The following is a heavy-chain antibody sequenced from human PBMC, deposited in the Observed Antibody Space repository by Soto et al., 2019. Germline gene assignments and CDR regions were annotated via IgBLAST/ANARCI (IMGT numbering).Heavy chain of an antibody. CDR3: ARGRTLFDY. D-gene: IGHD1-1*01. J-gene: IGHJ4*02. Sequence: SETLSLTCTVSGGSITSYYWSWIRQPPGKGLEWIGYIYYSESTNYNPSLKSRVTISVDTSKNQLSLKLSSVTAADTAVYYCARGRTLFDYWGPGTLVTVPQ. CDR2: IYYSEST. V-gene: IGHV4-59*01. CDR1: GGSITSYY.